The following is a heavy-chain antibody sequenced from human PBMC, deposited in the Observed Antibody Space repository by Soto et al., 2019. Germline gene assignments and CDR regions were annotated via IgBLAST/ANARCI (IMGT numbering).Heavy chain of an antibody. V-gene: IGHV3-7*01. J-gene: IGHJ4*01. Sequence: GVPLRRSCAASGFTFGSYWMISGRQAPAKKLEWLATIKMDASGKKYVDSVKGRSTMFRDSAKNFLHLQMDSLRAEDTAVYYCARDSGYGSEASVNHYLDYWGHGPLVTVA. CDR1: GFTFGSYW. CDR2: IKMDASGK. CDR3: ARDSGYGSEASVNHYLDY. D-gene: IGHD3-10*01.